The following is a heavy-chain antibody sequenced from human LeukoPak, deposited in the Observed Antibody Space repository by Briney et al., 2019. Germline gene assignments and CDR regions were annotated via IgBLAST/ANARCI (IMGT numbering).Heavy chain of an antibody. D-gene: IGHD2-21*02. V-gene: IGHV1-18*01. CDR1: GYTFTSYG. CDR3: ARDVVVTAIRLNAFDI. Sequence: ASVKVSCKASGYTFTSYGISWVRQAPGQGLEWMGWISAYNGNTNYAQTLQGRVTMTTDTSTSTAYMELRSLRSDDTAVYYCARDVVVTAIRLNAFDIWGQGTMVTVS. CDR2: ISAYNGNT. J-gene: IGHJ3*02.